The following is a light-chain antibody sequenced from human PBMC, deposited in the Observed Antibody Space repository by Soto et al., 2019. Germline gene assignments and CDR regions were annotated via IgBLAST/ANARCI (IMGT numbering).Light chain of an antibody. CDR2: EVS. CDR1: SSDIGGYKY. Sequence: QSALTQPASVSGSPGQSITISCTGTSSDIGGYKYVSWFQHHPGKAPKLMIHEVSNRPSGISNRFSGSKAGNTASLTISGLQAEDEADYYCTSYASSSTYVLFGGGTTVTVL. V-gene: IGLV2-14*01. CDR3: TSYASSSTYVL. J-gene: IGLJ2*01.